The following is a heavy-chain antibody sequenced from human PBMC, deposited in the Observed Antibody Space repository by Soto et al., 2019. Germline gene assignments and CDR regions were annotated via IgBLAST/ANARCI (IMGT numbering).Heavy chain of an antibody. CDR2: TYYRSKWYN. Sequence: SQPLALTFAISGDSVSSNSASWNCIRPSPSRGLEWLGRTYYRSKWYNDYAVSVKSRITINPDTSKNQFSLQLNSVTPEDTAVYYCASTYSSSWSNWFDPWGQGTLVTVSS. CDR3: ASTYSSSWSNWFDP. CDR1: GDSVSSNSAS. J-gene: IGHJ5*02. D-gene: IGHD6-13*01. V-gene: IGHV6-1*01.